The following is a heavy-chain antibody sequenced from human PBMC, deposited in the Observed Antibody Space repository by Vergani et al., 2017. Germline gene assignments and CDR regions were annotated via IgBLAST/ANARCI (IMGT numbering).Heavy chain of an antibody. CDR2: TWYDGNNK. D-gene: IGHD1-14*01. J-gene: IGHJ5*02. Sequence: QVQLVESGGGVVQPWRSLRLSCAASGFTFNQYGMHWVRQAPGKGLEWVAVTWYDGNNKQYADSMKGRFTISRDNSKSTMYLQMNSLRDEDTGVYYCAKDLRLLYNRFDPWGQGTLVTVSS. CDR1: GFTFNQYG. V-gene: IGHV3-33*06. CDR3: AKDLRLLYNRFDP.